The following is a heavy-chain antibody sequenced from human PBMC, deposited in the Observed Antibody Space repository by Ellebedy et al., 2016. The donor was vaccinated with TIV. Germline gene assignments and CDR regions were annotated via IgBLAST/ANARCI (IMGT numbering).Heavy chain of an antibody. D-gene: IGHD3-10*01. CDR2: ISSDSTSM. J-gene: IGHJ4*02. Sequence: GESLKISCAASGFTFPSFTMNWVRQAPGKGLEWVSSISSDSTSMYYADSMKGRFTISRDNAKNSLYLQMNSLRAEDTAVYYCARDGLLWFGDTIPNFDYWGQGTLVTVSS. V-gene: IGHV3-21*01. CDR1: GFTFPSFT. CDR3: ARDGLLWFGDTIPNFDY.